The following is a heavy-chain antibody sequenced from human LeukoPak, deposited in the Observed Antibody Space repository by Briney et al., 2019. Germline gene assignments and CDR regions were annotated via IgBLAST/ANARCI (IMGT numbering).Heavy chain of an antibody. D-gene: IGHD3-22*01. V-gene: IGHV4-30-4*01. CDR2: IYYSGST. CDR1: GGSISSGDYY. Sequence: SQTLSLTCTVSGGSISSGDYYWSWIRQPPGKGLEWIGYIYYSGSTYYNPSLKSRVTISVDTSKNQFSLKLSSVTAADTAVYYCARDPYDSSGSFFFDIWGQGTMVTVSS. CDR3: ARDPYDSSGSFFFDI. J-gene: IGHJ3*02.